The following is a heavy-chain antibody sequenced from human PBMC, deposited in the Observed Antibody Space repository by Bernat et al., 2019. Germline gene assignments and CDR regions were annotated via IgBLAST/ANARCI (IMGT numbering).Heavy chain of an antibody. V-gene: IGHV3-30-3*01. D-gene: IGHD2-2*01. J-gene: IGHJ4*02. CDR2: ILSDGVKK. CDR3: AREGGYAPEVSFDY. CDR1: GFTFSSYT. Sequence: QVQLVESGGGVVQPGRSLRLSCAASGFTFSSYTMHWFRQPPGKGLEWVTIILSDGVKKYYADSVKGRFTISRDNSKKTLYLQMNSLRAEDTAVYYCAREGGYAPEVSFDYWGQGTLVTVSS.